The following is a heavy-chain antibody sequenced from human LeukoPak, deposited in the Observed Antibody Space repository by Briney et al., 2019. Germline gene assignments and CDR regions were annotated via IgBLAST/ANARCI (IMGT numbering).Heavy chain of an antibody. CDR2: INPSGGST. V-gene: IGHV1-46*01. J-gene: IGHJ4*02. CDR1: GYTFTSYY. D-gene: IGHD3-22*01. Sequence: ASVKVSCKASGYTFTSYYMHWVRQAPGQGLEWMGIINPSGGSTSYAQKFQGRVTMTRDMSTSTVYMELSSLRSEDTAVYYCARVLSVGDSSGYIDYWGQGTLVTVSS. CDR3: ARVLSVGDSSGYIDY.